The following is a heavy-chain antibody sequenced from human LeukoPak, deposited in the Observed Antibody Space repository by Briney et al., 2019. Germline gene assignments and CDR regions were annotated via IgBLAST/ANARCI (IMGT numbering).Heavy chain of an antibody. CDR1: GFTFSSYA. CDR2: ISYDGSNK. CDR3: ARASSGSYLGGY. D-gene: IGHD1-26*01. Sequence: PGGSLRLSCAASGFTFSSYAMHWVRQAPGKGLEWVAVISYDGSNKYHADSVKGRFTISRDNSKNTLYLQMNSLRAEDTAVYYCARASSGSYLGGYWGQGTLVTVSS. V-gene: IGHV3-30-3*01. J-gene: IGHJ4*02.